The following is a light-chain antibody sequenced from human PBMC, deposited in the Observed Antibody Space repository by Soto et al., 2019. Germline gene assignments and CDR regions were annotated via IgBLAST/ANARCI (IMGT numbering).Light chain of an antibody. CDR2: GAS. V-gene: IGKV3-20*01. CDR1: QTVYHGL. Sequence: EIVLTQSPPPLSLSPGERATLSCRASQTVYHGLLAWYQQKPGKAPRLLIYGASSMASGIPDRFSGSGSGTEFTLTISSLEPEDFAAYYCQQQVSSPRTFGQGTKVDIK. J-gene: IGKJ1*01. CDR3: QQQVSSPRT.